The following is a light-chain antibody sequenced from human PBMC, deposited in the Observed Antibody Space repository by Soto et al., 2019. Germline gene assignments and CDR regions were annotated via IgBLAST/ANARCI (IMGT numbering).Light chain of an antibody. CDR3: PQDYHYPRT. V-gene: IGKV1-6*01. CDR1: QAIRNE. CDR2: ASS. J-gene: IGKJ1*01. Sequence: AIQMTQSPSSLSASVGDRVTITCRASQAIRNELAWYQQRPGKAPKLLIYASSISQSDVPSRFRRNGSCPYFTLTIGGLQPEDFATYYCPQDYHYPRTFGQGTRVE.